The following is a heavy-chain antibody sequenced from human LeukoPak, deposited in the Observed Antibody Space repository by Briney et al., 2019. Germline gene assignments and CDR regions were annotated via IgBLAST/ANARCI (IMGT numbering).Heavy chain of an antibody. D-gene: IGHD6-19*01. Sequence: ASVKVSCKASGYTFTGYYMHWVRQAPGRGLEWMGWINPNSGGTNYAQKFQGWVTMTRDTSISTAYMELSRLRSDDTAVYYCARGYSSGQQDLDYWGQGTLVTVSS. CDR2: INPNSGGT. J-gene: IGHJ4*02. CDR3: ARGYSSGQQDLDY. CDR1: GYTFTGYY. V-gene: IGHV1-2*04.